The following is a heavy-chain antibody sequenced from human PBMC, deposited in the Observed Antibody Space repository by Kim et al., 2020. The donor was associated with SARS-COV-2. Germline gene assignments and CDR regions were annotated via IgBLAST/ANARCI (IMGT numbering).Heavy chain of an antibody. D-gene: IGHD3-10*01. J-gene: IGHJ4*02. V-gene: IGHV3-66*01. CDR2: IYSGGST. Sequence: GGSLRLSCAASGFTVSSNYMSWVRQAPGKGLEWVSVIYSGGSTYYADSVKGRFTISRDNSKNTLYLQMNSLRAEDTAVYYCARDLVYYGSGSPTYWGQGTLVTVSS. CDR1: GFTVSSNY. CDR3: ARDLVYYGSGSPTY.